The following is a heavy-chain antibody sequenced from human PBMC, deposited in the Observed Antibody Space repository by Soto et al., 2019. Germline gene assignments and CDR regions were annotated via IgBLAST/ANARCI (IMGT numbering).Heavy chain of an antibody. D-gene: IGHD3-22*01. Sequence: GGSLRLSCAASGFTFSSYAMSWVRQAPGKGLEWVSAISGSGGSTYYADSVKGRFTISRDNSKNTLYLQMNSLRAEDTAVYYCAKFSYYDSSGYYWPFDYWGQGTLVTAPQ. CDR1: GFTFSSYA. V-gene: IGHV3-23*01. CDR3: AKFSYYDSSGYYWPFDY. J-gene: IGHJ4*02. CDR2: ISGSGGST.